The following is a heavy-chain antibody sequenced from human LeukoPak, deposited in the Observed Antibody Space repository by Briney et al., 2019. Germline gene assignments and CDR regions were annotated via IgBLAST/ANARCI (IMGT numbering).Heavy chain of an antibody. Sequence: ASVKASCKASGGTFSSYAISWVRQAPGQGLEWLGWINTNTGNPTYAQGFTGRFVFSLDTSVNTAYLQISSLKAEDTAVYYCARVVHPYDYESSGLTYDAFDIWGQGTMVTVSS. J-gene: IGHJ3*02. CDR3: ARVVHPYDYESSGLTYDAFDI. V-gene: IGHV7-4-1*02. CDR2: INTNTGNP. D-gene: IGHD3-22*01. CDR1: GGTFSSYA.